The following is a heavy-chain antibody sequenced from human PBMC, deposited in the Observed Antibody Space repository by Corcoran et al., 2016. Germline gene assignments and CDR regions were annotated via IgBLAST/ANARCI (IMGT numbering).Heavy chain of an antibody. V-gene: IGHV3-15*07. J-gene: IGHJ4*02. CDR1: GFTFSNAW. CDR3: TTDSGYYFSDY. Sequence: EVQLVESGGGLVKPGGSLRLSCAASGFTFSNAWMTWVRQAPGKGLEWVGRIKSKPDGGTTDYAAPVKGRFTISRDDSKNTLYLQMNSLKTEDTAVYYCTTDSGYYFSDYWGQGTLVTVSS. D-gene: IGHD3-22*01. CDR2: IKSKPDGGTT.